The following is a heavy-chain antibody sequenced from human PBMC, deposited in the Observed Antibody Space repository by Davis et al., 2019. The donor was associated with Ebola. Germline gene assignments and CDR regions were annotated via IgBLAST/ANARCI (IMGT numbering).Heavy chain of an antibody. V-gene: IGHV4-59*01. CDR1: GGSISNDY. CDR2: IYDSGST. CDR3: ARGSGTYLSFDY. D-gene: IGHD3-10*01. J-gene: IGHJ4*02. Sequence: GSLRLSCTVSGGSISNDYWSWIRQPPGKGLEWIGYIYDSGSTHYNPPLKSRVTISVDAPKNQFSLKLNSVTAADTAVYYCARGSGTYLSFDYWGQGTLVTVSS.